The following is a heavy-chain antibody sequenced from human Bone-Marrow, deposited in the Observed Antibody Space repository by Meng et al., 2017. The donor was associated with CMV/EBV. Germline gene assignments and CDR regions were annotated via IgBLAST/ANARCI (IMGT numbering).Heavy chain of an antibody. V-gene: IGHV3-30*02. Sequence: GSLKISCAASGFTFSSYGMHWVRQAPGKGLEWVAFIRYDGSNKYYADSVKGRFTISRDNSKNTLYLQMDSLRAEDTAVYYCAKSGVAILNYWGQGTLVTVSS. CDR2: IRYDGSNK. CDR3: AKSGVAILNY. D-gene: IGHD2-21*01. J-gene: IGHJ4*02. CDR1: GFTFSSYG.